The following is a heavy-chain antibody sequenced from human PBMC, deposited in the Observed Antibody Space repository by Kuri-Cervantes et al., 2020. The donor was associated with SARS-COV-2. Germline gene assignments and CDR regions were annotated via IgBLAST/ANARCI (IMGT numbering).Heavy chain of an antibody. CDR1: GYSMSGSY. Sequence: SETLSLTCIVSGYSMSGSYWTWMRKSPGRGLEWIGYVSDTGSRYNPSLGSRVTISVDTSKNKFSLRLTSVTAADTALYSCAKDKIGDGKPIIYWGRGILVTVSS. D-gene: IGHD1-14*01. CDR2: VSDTGS. J-gene: IGHJ4*02. V-gene: IGHV4-59*01. CDR3: AKDKIGDGKPIIY.